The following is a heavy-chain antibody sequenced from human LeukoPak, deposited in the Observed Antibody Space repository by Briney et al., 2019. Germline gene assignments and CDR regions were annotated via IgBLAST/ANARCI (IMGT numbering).Heavy chain of an antibody. D-gene: IGHD5-12*01. CDR1: GFTFSSCG. CDR3: AREFLSGYYYFDY. Sequence: GRSLRLSCAASGFTFSSCGMHWVRQAPGKGLEWVAVIWYDGRNKYYADSVKGRFTISRDNSKNTLYLQMNSLRAEDTAVYHCAREFLSGYYYFDYWGQGTLVTVSS. V-gene: IGHV3-33*01. CDR2: IWYDGRNK. J-gene: IGHJ4*02.